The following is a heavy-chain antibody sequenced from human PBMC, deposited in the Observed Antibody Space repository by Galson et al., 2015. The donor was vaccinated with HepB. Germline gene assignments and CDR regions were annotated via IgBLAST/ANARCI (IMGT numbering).Heavy chain of an antibody. J-gene: IGHJ4*02. V-gene: IGHV1-2*02. D-gene: IGHD2-2*01. Sequence: SVKVSCKASGYTFTGYYMHWVRQAPGQGLEWMGWINPNSGGTNYAQKFQGRVTMTRDTSISTAYMELSRLRSDDTAVYYCARGHVVPAAIPSYWGQGTLVTVSS. CDR3: ARGHVVPAAIPSY. CDR2: INPNSGGT. CDR1: GYTFTGYY.